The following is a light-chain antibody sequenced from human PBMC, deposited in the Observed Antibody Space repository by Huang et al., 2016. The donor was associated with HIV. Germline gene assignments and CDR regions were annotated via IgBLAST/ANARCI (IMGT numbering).Light chain of an antibody. CDR2: AAS. CDR3: QQYYSTPIT. Sequence: DIQMTQSPSSLSASVGDRVTITCRASQGISNSLAWYQQKPGKAPKFQLYAASRLESGVPSRFSGSGSGTDYTLTISSLQPEDFATYYCQQYYSTPITFGQGTRLEIK. J-gene: IGKJ5*01. V-gene: IGKV1-NL1*01. CDR1: QGISNS.